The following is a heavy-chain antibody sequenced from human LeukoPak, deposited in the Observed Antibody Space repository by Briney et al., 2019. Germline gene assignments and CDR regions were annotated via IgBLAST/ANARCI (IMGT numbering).Heavy chain of an antibody. CDR3: AGQTEDRFGMYYFDY. CDR2: ISAYNGKT. J-gene: IGHJ4*02. Sequence: ASVKVSCKTSGYTFTNYGVNWVRQAPGQGLEWMGWISAYNGKTNYAQSLQGRVTLATDTSTSTAYMELMSLRSDDTAVYYCAGQTEDRFGMYYFDYWSQGTLVTVSS. D-gene: IGHD3-16*01. CDR1: GYTFTNYG. V-gene: IGHV1-18*01.